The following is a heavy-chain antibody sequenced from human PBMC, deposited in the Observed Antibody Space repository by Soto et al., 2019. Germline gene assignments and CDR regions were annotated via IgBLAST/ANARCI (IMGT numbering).Heavy chain of an antibody. D-gene: IGHD3-22*01. V-gene: IGHV1-69*13. CDR2: IIPIFGTA. J-gene: IGHJ1*01. CDR1: GVTFSSYA. Sequence: ASVKVSCKASGVTFSSYAISWVRQAPGQGLEWMGGIIPIFGTANYAQKFQGRVTITADESTSTAYMELSSLRSEDTAVYYCAGAPYYYDSSGLWWGQGTLVTVSS. CDR3: AGAPYYYDSSGLW.